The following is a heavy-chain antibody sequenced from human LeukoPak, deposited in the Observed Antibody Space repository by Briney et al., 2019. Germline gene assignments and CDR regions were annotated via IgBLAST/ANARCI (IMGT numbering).Heavy chain of an antibody. V-gene: IGHV1-2*04. CDR3: ARTIVPYDSSGYRTRDAFDI. J-gene: IGHJ3*02. D-gene: IGHD3-22*01. Sequence: ASVKVSCKASGYTFTSYAMNWVRQAPGQGLEWMGWINPNSGGTNYAQKFQGWVTMTRDTSISTAYMELSRLRSDDTAVYYCARTIVPYDSSGYRTRDAFDIWGQGTMVTVSS. CDR2: INPNSGGT. CDR1: GYTFTSYA.